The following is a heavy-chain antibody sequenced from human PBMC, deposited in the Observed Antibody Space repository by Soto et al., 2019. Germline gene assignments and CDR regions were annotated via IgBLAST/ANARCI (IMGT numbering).Heavy chain of an antibody. Sequence: ASVEVSCKASGYTFTGYFVHWVRQAPGQGLEWMGWINPNTGGTNYAQRLQGRVTMTRDTSTRTAYMDLSRLSSDDTAVYYCARDPNGWVNTTLDYWGQGTLVTVSS. CDR2: INPNTGGT. J-gene: IGHJ4*02. CDR1: GYTFTGYF. CDR3: ARDPNGWVNTTLDY. D-gene: IGHD1-1*01. V-gene: IGHV1-2*02.